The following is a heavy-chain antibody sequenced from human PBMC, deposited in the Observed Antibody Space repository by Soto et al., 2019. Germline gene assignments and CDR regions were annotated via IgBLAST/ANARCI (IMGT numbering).Heavy chain of an antibody. J-gene: IGHJ4*02. Sequence: GGSLRLSCGVSGFTVTSNGVSWVRQAPGKGLEWVSAISPNGQGIWYADSVKGRFTISRDISRNTVFLQMDSLRAEDTAVYYCAKDRHYPRDYFHYWGQGTLVTVSS. CDR2: ISPNGQGI. V-gene: IGHV3-23*01. D-gene: IGHD3-10*01. CDR1: GFTVTSNG. CDR3: AKDRHYPRDYFHY.